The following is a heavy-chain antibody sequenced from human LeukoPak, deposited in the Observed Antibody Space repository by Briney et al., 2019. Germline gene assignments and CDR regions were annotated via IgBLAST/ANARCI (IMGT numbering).Heavy chain of an antibody. D-gene: IGHD6-13*01. J-gene: IGHJ6*03. CDR2: IYISGSGST. CDR3: ARDKRVAAAGTYIYYYYMDV. Sequence: PSETLSLPCTDSGGSISSYYWSWIRQPAGKGLEWIGRIYISGSGSTNYKPSLKSRVTMSVDTSKNQFSLKLSSVTAADTAVYYCARDKRVAAAGTYIYYYYMDVWGNGTTVTISS. CDR1: GGSISSYY. V-gene: IGHV4-4*07.